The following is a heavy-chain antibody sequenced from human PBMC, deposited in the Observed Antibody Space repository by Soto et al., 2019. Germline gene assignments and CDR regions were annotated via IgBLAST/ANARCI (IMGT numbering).Heavy chain of an antibody. D-gene: IGHD1-26*01. CDR1: GGSFSGYY. V-gene: IGHV4-34*01. CDR3: ARVGGVGYYYYYMDV. J-gene: IGHJ6*03. Sequence: SETLSLTCAVYGGSFSGYYWSWIRQPPGKGLEWIGEINHSGSTNYNPSLKSRVTISVDTSKNQFSLKLSSVTAADTAVYYCARVGGVGYYYYYMDVWGKGTTVTVSS. CDR2: INHSGST.